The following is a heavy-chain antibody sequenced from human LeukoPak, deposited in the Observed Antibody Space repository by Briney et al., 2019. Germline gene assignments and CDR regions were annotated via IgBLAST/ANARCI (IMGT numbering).Heavy chain of an antibody. CDR2: ISSSSSYI. V-gene: IGHV3-21*01. Sequence: GPLSLSCAASGFTFSSYSMNWVRQAPGKGLEWVSSISSSSSYIYYADSVKGRFTISRDNAKNSLYLQMNSLRAEDTAVYYCARVIMTTVDPDAFDIWGQGTMVTVSS. CDR3: ARVIMTTVDPDAFDI. J-gene: IGHJ3*02. CDR1: GFTFSSYS. D-gene: IGHD4-23*01.